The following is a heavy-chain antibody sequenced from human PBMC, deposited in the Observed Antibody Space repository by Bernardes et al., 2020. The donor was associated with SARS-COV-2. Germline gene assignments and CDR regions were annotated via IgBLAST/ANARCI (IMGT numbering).Heavy chain of an antibody. CDR3: ARIGYCSSTSCYRPDDAFDV. J-gene: IGHJ3*01. CDR2: IKQDGSEK. V-gene: IGHV3-7*03. Sequence: GGSLRLSCAASGFMLSSHWMSWVRQAPGKGLVWVANIKQDGSEKNYEDSVQGRFTISRDNAKNTLFLQMNSLRGEDMAVYYCARIGYCSSTSCYRPDDAFDVWGQGTMVSVSS. CDR1: GFMLSSHW. D-gene: IGHD2-2*01.